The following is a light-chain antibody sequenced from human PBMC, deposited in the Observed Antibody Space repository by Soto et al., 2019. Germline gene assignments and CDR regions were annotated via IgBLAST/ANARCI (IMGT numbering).Light chain of an antibody. CDR3: SSYTSRSTLV. CDR2: EVS. Sequence: QSVLTQPASVSGSPGQSISISCTGTSSDVGYNHVSWYQQHPGKAPKLIIYEVSNRPSGVSNRFSGSKSGNTASLTISGLQAEDEADYYCSSYTSRSTLVFGTGTKVTVL. V-gene: IGLV2-14*03. J-gene: IGLJ1*01. CDR1: SSDVGYNH.